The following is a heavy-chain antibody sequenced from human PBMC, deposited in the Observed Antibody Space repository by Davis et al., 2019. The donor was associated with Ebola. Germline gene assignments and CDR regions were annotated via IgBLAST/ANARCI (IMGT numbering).Heavy chain of an antibody. J-gene: IGHJ6*02. Sequence: GESMKISCAASGFTFSSYAMHWVRQAPGKGLEWVAVISYDGSNKYYADSVKGRFTISRDNSKNTLYLQMNSLRTEDTALYYCAKGYCSCGSCFIGLYYGMDVWGQGTTVTVSS. V-gene: IGHV3-30-3*01. CDR1: GFTFSSYA. D-gene: IGHD2-15*01. CDR2: ISYDGSNK. CDR3: AKGYCSCGSCFIGLYYGMDV.